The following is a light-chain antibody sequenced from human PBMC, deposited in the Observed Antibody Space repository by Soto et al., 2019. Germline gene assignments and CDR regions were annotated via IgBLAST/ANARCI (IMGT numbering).Light chain of an antibody. V-gene: IGKV3-20*01. CDR1: QSVSNNY. Sequence: EIVLTQSPGTLSLSPGERATLSCRSSQSVSNNYLAWYQQKPGQAPRLLIYGASSRATDIPARFSGSGSGTDFTLTISSLQAEDVAVYYCQQYYNTPLTFGGGTRWIS. CDR3: QQYYNTPLT. J-gene: IGKJ4*01. CDR2: GAS.